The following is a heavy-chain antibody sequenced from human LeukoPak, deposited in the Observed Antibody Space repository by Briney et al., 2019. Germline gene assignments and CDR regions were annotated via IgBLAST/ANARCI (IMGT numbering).Heavy chain of an antibody. CDR2: LSGSGGGT. Sequence: TGGSLRLSCAASGFTFSTYAMTWVRQAPGKGLEWVSSLSGSGGGTWYAGSVKGRFTISRDNSKNTLYLQMNSLRAEDTAVYYCAKDRTSYSRSGGYHLGAFDIWGHGTTVSVSS. D-gene: IGHD3-10*01. V-gene: IGHV3-23*01. CDR1: GFTFSTYA. CDR3: AKDRTSYSRSGGYHLGAFDI. J-gene: IGHJ3*02.